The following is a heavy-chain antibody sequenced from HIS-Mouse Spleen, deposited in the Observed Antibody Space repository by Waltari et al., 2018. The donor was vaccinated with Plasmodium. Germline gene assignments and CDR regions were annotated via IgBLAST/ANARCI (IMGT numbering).Heavy chain of an antibody. CDR2: INHSGST. CDR3: ARGVGYCSGGSCDHYFDY. J-gene: IGHJ4*02. V-gene: IGHV4-34*01. CDR1: VGSFSGYY. D-gene: IGHD2-15*01. Sequence: QVQLQQWGAGLLKPSETLSLTCAVYVGSFSGYYWICIRHPPGKGLEWIGEINHSGSTNYNPSLKSRVTISVDTSKNQFSLKLSSVTAADTAVYYCARGVGYCSGGSCDHYFDYWGQGTLVTVSS.